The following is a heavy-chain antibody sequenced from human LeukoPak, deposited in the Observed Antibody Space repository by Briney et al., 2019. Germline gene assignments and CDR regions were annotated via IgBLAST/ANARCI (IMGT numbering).Heavy chain of an antibody. V-gene: IGHV1-24*01. Sequence: ASVKVSCKVSGYTLTELSMHWVRQAPGKGLEWMGGFDPEDGETIYAQKFQGRVTMTEDTSTDTAYMELSSLRSEDTAVYYCATDLGMVVGATYFDYWGQGTLVTVSS. D-gene: IGHD1-26*01. CDR2: FDPEDGET. CDR3: ATDLGMVVGATYFDY. CDR1: GYTLTELS. J-gene: IGHJ4*02.